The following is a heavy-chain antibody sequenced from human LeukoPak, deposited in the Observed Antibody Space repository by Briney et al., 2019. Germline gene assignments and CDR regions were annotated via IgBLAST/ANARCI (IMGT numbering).Heavy chain of an antibody. J-gene: IGHJ4*02. Sequence: GGSLRLSCAASGFTFSTYGMSWVRQAPGKGLEWVSAISGSGGSTYYADSVKGRFTISRDNSKNTLYLQMNSLRAEDTAVYYCAKRGQRITMVRGVIDFYYFDYWGQGTLVTVSS. D-gene: IGHD3-10*01. CDR1: GFTFSTYG. CDR3: AKRGQRITMVRGVIDFYYFDY. V-gene: IGHV3-23*01. CDR2: ISGSGGST.